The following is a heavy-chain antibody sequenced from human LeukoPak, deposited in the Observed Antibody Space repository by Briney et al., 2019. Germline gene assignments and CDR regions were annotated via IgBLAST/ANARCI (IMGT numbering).Heavy chain of an antibody. V-gene: IGHV3-21*01. CDR3: ARRWTTRIDY. Sequence: GGSLRLSCAASGFTFSSYSMNWVRQAPGKGLEWVSSISSTSSYIYYADSVKGRFTISRDNAKNSLYLQMYSLRSEDTAVYYCARRWTTRIDYWGQGTLVTVSS. CDR2: ISSTSSYI. CDR1: GFTFSSYS. D-gene: IGHD4-4*01. J-gene: IGHJ4*02.